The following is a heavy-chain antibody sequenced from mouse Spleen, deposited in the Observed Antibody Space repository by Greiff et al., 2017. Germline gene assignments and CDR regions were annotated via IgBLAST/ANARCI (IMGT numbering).Heavy chain of an antibody. Sequence: VKLMESGAELVKPGASVKISCKASGYAFSSYWMNWVKQRPGKGLEWIGQIYPGDGDTNYNGKFKGKATLTADKSSSTAYMQLSSLTSEDSAVYFCARRSYYYGSSLYAMDYWGQGTSVTVSS. J-gene: IGHJ4*01. D-gene: IGHD1-1*01. V-gene: IGHV1-80*01. CDR2: IYPGDGDT. CDR3: ARRSYYYGSSLYAMDY. CDR1: GYAFSSYW.